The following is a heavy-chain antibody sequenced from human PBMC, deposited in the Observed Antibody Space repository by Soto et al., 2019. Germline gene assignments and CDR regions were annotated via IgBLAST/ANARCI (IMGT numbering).Heavy chain of an antibody. CDR1: GFTFSDYY. J-gene: IGHJ6*02. V-gene: IGHV3-11*06. D-gene: IGHD3-3*01. Sequence: GGSLRLSCAASGFTFSDYYMSWIRQAPGKGLEWVSYISSSSSYTNYADSVKGRFTISRDNAKNSLYLQMNSLRAEDTAVYYCARDEGFPTLGTPHYYYGMDVWGQGTTVTVSS. CDR2: ISSSSSYT. CDR3: ARDEGFPTLGTPHYYYGMDV.